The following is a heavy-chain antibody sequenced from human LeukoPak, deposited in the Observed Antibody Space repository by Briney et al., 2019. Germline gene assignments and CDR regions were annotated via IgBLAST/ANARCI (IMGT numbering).Heavy chain of an antibody. CDR1: GFTFSSYA. D-gene: IGHD3-22*01. Sequence: GGSLRLSCAASGFTFSSYAMTWVRQAPGKGLEWVSGISGSGGSTYYADSVKGRFTISRDNSKNTLYLQMNSLRAEDTAVYYCANVFYYDSSGRKKDYWGQGTLVTVSS. CDR2: ISGSGGST. V-gene: IGHV3-23*01. J-gene: IGHJ4*02. CDR3: ANVFYYDSSGRKKDY.